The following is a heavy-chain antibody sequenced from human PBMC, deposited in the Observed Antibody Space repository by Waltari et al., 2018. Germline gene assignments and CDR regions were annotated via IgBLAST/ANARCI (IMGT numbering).Heavy chain of an antibody. CDR2: INHSGST. CDR1: GVSFSGYY. D-gene: IGHD3-9*01. J-gene: IGHJ6*03. CDR3: ARVQRGGYDILTGYWNYYYYMDV. V-gene: IGHV4-34*01. Sequence: QVQLQQWGAGLLKPSETLSLTCAVYGVSFSGYYWSWIRQPPGKGLEWIGEINHSGSTNYNPSLKSRVTISVDTSKNQFSLKLSSVTAADTAVYYCARVQRGGYDILTGYWNYYYYMDVWGKGTTVTVSS.